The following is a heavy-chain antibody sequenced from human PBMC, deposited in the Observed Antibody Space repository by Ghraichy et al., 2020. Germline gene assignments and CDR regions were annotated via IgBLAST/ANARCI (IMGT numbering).Heavy chain of an antibody. D-gene: IGHD3-22*01. V-gene: IGHV3-30*18. CDR2: ISYDGSNK. Sequence: LSLTCAASGFTFSSYGMHWVRQAPGKGLEWVAVISYDGSNKYYADSVKGRFTISRDNSKNTLYLQMNSLRAEDTAVYYCAKDRRYYDSSGYDWFDPWGQGTLVTVS. CDR3: AKDRRYYDSSGYDWFDP. CDR1: GFTFSSYG. J-gene: IGHJ5*02.